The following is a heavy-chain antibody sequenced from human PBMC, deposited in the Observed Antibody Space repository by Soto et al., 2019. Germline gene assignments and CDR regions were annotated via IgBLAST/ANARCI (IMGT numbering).Heavy chain of an antibody. CDR3: VRQYFDFWTDYPDFDY. CDR2: ISTNSGRA. D-gene: IGHD3-3*01. Sequence: QVQLVQSGAEMKRPGASVKVSCKASGYTFSKYDVSWVRQAPGQGLEWLGWISTNSGRASYSEKFQGRVTMSTDTPTTTAYLELRSLRSDDTAVYYCVRQYFDFWTDYPDFDYWGQGTLVTVSS. J-gene: IGHJ4*02. V-gene: IGHV1-18*04. CDR1: GYTFSKYD.